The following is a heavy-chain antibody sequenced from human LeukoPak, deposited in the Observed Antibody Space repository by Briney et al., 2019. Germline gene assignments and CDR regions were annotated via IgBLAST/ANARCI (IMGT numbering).Heavy chain of an antibody. CDR3: ANSGYWAGTDY. CDR2: ISTGGGST. D-gene: IGHD2-8*02. CDR1: GFTFSNFA. J-gene: IGHJ4*02. V-gene: IGHV3-23*01. Sequence: GGSLRLSCAASGFTFSNFAMSWVRQAPGKGLEWVSAISTGGGSTYYADSVKGRFTISRDNSKNTLYLQMNSLRAEDTAVYYCANSGYWAGTDYWGQGTLVTVSS.